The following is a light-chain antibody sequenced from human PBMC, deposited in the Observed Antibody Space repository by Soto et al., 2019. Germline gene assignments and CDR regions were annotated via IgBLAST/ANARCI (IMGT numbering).Light chain of an antibody. J-gene: IGKJ3*01. Sequence: DIQMTQSPSSLSASIGDRVTIACRASQTIGKYLNWYQQQPGKVPKLLIYDASYLQSGVPSRFSGSESGTDFTLNISDLRPEDLATYYCQQSFSIPFTFGPGTKVDIK. CDR3: QQSFSIPFT. V-gene: IGKV1-39*01. CDR1: QTIGKY. CDR2: DAS.